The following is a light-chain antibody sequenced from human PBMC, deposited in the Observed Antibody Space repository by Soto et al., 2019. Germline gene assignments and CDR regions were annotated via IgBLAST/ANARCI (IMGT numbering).Light chain of an antibody. V-gene: IGLV2-14*01. CDR3: SSYTSSSNVV. J-gene: IGLJ2*01. Sequence: QSALTQPASVSGSPGQSITISCTGTSSDVGGYNYVSWYQQPPGKAPKLMIYEVSNRPAGVSNRFSGSKSGNTASLTISGLQAEDEADYYCSSYTSSSNVVFGGGTKVTVL. CDR1: SSDVGGYNY. CDR2: EVS.